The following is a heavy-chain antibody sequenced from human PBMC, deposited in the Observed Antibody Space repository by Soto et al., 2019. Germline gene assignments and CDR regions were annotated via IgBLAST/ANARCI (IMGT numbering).Heavy chain of an antibody. D-gene: IGHD3-10*01. CDR2: IKDTGNI. CDR1: VGSFSGSK. CDR3: ARGLIVWFGELSRRGGYYYYMDV. J-gene: IGHJ6*03. V-gene: IGHV4-34*01. Sequence: QVQLQQWGAGLLKPSETLSLTCAVYVGSFSGSKWTGVRKTPGRGFEWIGEIKDTGNINYNPSLKSRVTIFIDTPKKQISLKLSSVTAADTAVYYCARGLIVWFGELSRRGGYYYYMDVWGKGTTVTVSS.